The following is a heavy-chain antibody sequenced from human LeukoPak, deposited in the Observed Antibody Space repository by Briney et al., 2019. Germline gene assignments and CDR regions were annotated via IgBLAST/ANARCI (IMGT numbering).Heavy chain of an antibody. V-gene: IGHV3-23*01. J-gene: IGHJ4*02. CDR3: AKGSVQLWFEIDY. CDR1: GFTFSSYA. D-gene: IGHD5-18*01. CDR2: ISGRGGST. Sequence: GGSLRLSCAASGFTFSSYAMSWVRQAPGKGLEWVSGISGRGGSTYYADSVKGRFTISRDNSKNTLYLQMNSLRAEDTAVYYCAKGSVQLWFEIDYRGQGTLVTVSS.